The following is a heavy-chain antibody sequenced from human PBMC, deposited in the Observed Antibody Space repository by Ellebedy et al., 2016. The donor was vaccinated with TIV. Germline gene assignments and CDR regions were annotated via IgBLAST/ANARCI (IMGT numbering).Heavy chain of an antibody. CDR2: IFPSDSDT. V-gene: IGHV5-51*01. CDR3: AKHPPYATCHARFDL. J-gene: IGHJ3*01. Sequence: GESLKISCKASGYSFTSNWLGWVRQMPGKGLEWMGIIFPSDSDTTYSPSFQGQVTISVDKSINTAYLQWSTLRASDTAMYYCAKHPPYATCHARFDLWGQGTMVTVSS. CDR1: GYSFTSNW. D-gene: IGHD2-2*01.